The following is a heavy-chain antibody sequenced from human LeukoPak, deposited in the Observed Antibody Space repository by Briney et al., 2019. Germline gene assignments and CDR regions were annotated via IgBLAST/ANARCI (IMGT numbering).Heavy chain of an antibody. Sequence: GGSLRLSCAASGFIFRTHAMTWVRQAPGKGLEWVSVMSGSGDSIFYADSVKGRFTISRDNSKNTVYLQMNSLRAEDTAVYYCAKDLRNIRTLVDLQMIWGQGTLVIVSS. CDR1: GFIFRTHA. V-gene: IGHV3-23*01. D-gene: IGHD2-8*02. J-gene: IGHJ3*02. CDR2: MSGSGDSI. CDR3: AKDLRNIRTLVDLQMI.